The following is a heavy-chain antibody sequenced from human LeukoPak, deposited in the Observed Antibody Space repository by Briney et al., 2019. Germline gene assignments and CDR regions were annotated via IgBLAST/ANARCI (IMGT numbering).Heavy chain of an antibody. V-gene: IGHV3-30*18. CDR1: GFTFSSYG. CDR2: ISYDGSNK. Sequence: PGRSLRLSCAASGFTFSSYGMHWVRQAPGKGLEWVAVISYDGSNKYYADSVKGRFTISRDNSKNTLYLQMNSLRAEDTAVYYCAKSLEDIVVVPAATPNYYYYGMDVRGQGTTVTVSS. J-gene: IGHJ6*02. CDR3: AKSLEDIVVVPAATPNYYYYGMDV. D-gene: IGHD2-2*01.